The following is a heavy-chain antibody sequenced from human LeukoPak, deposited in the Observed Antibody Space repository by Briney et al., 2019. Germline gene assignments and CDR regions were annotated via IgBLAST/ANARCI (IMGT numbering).Heavy chain of an antibody. Sequence: GGSLRLSCAASGFTFSSYAMSWVRQAPGKGLEWVSAISGSGGSTYYADSVKGRFTISRDNSKNTLYLQMNSLGAEDTAVYYCAKDLIFTPGYCSGVSCYRASDYWGQGTLVTVSS. D-gene: IGHD2-15*01. J-gene: IGHJ4*02. CDR3: AKDLIFTPGYCSGVSCYRASDY. CDR2: ISGSGGST. V-gene: IGHV3-23*01. CDR1: GFTFSSYA.